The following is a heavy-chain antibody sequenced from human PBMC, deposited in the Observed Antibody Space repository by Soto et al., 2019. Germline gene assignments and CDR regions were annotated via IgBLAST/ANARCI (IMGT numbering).Heavy chain of an antibody. D-gene: IGHD5-18*01. CDR1: GFTFSTYS. CDR2: ISSSSGYI. Sequence: EVQLVESGGGLVKPGGSLRLSCAASGFTFSTYSMNWVRQAPGKGLEWVSSISSSSGYIYYADSVKGRCTISRDDAENSLSLQMNSLRAEDTAVYYCARVRSYSYGQGYGMDVWGQGTTVTVSS. J-gene: IGHJ6*02. CDR3: ARVRSYSYGQGYGMDV. V-gene: IGHV3-21*01.